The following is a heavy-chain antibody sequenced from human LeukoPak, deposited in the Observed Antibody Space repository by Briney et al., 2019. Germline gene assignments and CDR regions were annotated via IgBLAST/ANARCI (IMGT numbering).Heavy chain of an antibody. CDR3: ARDRGPYCSGGSCLRSFDY. J-gene: IGHJ4*02. Sequence: GGSLRLSCAASGFTFSSYSMNWVRQAPGKGLEWVSSISSSSSYIYYADSVKGRLTISRDNAKNSLYLQMNSLRAEDTAVYYCARDRGPYCSGGSCLRSFDYWGQGTLVTVSS. V-gene: IGHV3-21*01. CDR2: ISSSSSYI. CDR1: GFTFSSYS. D-gene: IGHD2-15*01.